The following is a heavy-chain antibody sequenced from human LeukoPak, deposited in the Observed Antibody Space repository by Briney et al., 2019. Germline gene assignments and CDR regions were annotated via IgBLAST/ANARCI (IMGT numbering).Heavy chain of an antibody. CDR3: ATDKERDPSVYYLV. D-gene: IGHD3-22*01. V-gene: IGHV3-23*01. J-gene: IGHJ4*02. CDR1: GFTFSDYA. Sequence: GGSLRLSCAASGFTFSDYAMSWVRQAPGQGLEWVSTISDDGSGTYYADSVKGRFTISRDNSKNTLFLQINSLRAEDSAVYYCATDKERDPSVYYLVGGQGTLITVSS. CDR2: ISDDGSGT.